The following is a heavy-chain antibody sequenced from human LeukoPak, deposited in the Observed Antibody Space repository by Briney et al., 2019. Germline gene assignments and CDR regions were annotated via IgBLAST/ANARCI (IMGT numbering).Heavy chain of an antibody. J-gene: IGHJ6*03. CDR1: GYTFTGYY. D-gene: IGHD4-23*01. Sequence: ASVKVSCKASGYTFTGYYMHWVRQAAGEGLEWVGWIKPLSGDTKYAQKFEGRVTLTSDTSIRIAYMELSSLRSDDTAVYYCAKSGLGKDDYCYYSYMDVWGKGTTVTVSS. CDR3: AKSGLGKDDYCYYSYMDV. CDR2: IKPLSGDT. V-gene: IGHV1-2*02.